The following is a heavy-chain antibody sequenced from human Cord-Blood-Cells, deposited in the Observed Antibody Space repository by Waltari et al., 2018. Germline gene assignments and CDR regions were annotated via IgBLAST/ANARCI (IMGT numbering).Heavy chain of an antibody. V-gene: IGHV3-23*01. CDR1: GFTFSSYA. Sequence: EVQLLESGGGLVQPGGSLRLSCAASGFTFSSYAMSWVRQAPGKGLEWVSAISGSGGSTYYADSVEGRFTISRDNSKNPLYLQMNSLRAEDTAVYYCAKDRGLWWELDAFDIWGQGTMVTVSS. D-gene: IGHD2-15*01. J-gene: IGHJ3*02. CDR2: ISGSGGST. CDR3: AKDRGLWWELDAFDI.